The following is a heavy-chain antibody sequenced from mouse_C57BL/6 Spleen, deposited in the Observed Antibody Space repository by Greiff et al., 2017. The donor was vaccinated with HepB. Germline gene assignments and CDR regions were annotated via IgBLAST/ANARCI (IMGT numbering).Heavy chain of an antibody. CDR1: GFSLTSYG. CDR3: ARAHHAMDY. J-gene: IGHJ4*01. D-gene: IGHD3-1*01. CDR2: IWRGGST. V-gene: IGHV2-5*01. Sequence: VKVVESGPGLVQPSQSLSITCTVSGFSLTSYGVHWVRQSPGKGLEWLGVIWRGGSTDYNAAFMSRLSITKDNSKSQVFFKMNSLQADDTAIYYCARAHHAMDYWGQGTSVTVAS.